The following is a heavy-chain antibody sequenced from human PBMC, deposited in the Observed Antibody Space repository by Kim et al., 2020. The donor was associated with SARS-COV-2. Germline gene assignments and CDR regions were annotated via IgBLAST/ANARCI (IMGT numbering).Heavy chain of an antibody. J-gene: IGHJ4*02. D-gene: IGHD6-13*01. CDR3: AKDPDFSSSWDPYFDY. V-gene: IGHV3-23*01. Sequence: GGSLRLSCAASGFTFSSYAMSWVRQAPGKGLEWVSAISGSGGSTYYAYSVKGRFTISRDNSKNTLYLQMNSLRAEDTAVYYCAKDPDFSSSWDPYFDYWGQGTLVTVSS. CDR1: GFTFSSYA. CDR2: ISGSGGST.